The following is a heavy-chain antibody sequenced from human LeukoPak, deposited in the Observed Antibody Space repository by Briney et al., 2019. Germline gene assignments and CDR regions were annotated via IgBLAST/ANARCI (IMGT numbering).Heavy chain of an antibody. V-gene: IGHV4-39*01. J-gene: IGHJ6*04. CDR2: IYYSGST. D-gene: IGHD3-10*01. CDR3: ARPGLLWFGELSPDV. Sequence: SETLSLTCAVYGGSFSGYYWGWIRQPPGKGLEWIGSIYYSGSTYYNPSLKSRVTISVDTSKNQFSLKLSSVTAADTAVYYCARPGLLWFGELSPDVWGKGTTVTVSS. CDR1: GGSFSGYY.